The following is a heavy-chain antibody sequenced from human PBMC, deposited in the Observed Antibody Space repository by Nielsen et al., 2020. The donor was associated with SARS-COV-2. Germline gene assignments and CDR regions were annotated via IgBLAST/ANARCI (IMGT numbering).Heavy chain of an antibody. CDR1: GFNFHDYT. D-gene: IGHD3-3*01. V-gene: IGHV3-43*01. CDR2: ISWDGSAP. Sequence: GESLKISCAASGFNFHDYTMYWVRRVPGKGLQWLSLISWDGSAPAYADSVKGRFTISRDNSKNSLYLQMNSLMTDDSALYYCAKDIGTFRFTGMDVWGQGTTVTVSS. CDR3: AKDIGTFRFTGMDV. J-gene: IGHJ6*02.